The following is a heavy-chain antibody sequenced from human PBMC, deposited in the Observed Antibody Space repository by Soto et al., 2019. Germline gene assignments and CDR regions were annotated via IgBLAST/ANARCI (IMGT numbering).Heavy chain of an antibody. V-gene: IGHV1-69*13. Sequence: SVKVSCKASGGTFNSYAISWVRQAPGQGLEWMGGIIPVFGTPSYAQKFQGRVTISADEATSTAYMELSSLRSEDTAVYYCARDERYCINGVCPYAMDVWGQGTTVTVSS. CDR2: IIPVFGTP. CDR3: ARDERYCINGVCPYAMDV. D-gene: IGHD2-8*01. CDR1: GGTFNSYA. J-gene: IGHJ6*02.